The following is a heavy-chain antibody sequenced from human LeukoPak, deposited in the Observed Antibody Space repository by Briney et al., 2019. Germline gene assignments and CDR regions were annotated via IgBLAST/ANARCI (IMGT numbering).Heavy chain of an antibody. D-gene: IGHD3-10*01. J-gene: IGHJ4*02. CDR1: GFTFSSYS. Sequence: GRSLRLSCAASGFTFSSYSMNWVRQAPGKGLEWVSYISSSSSTIYYADSVKGRFTISRDNAENSLYLQMNSLSAEDTAVYYCAKDLSWFGGSLATFGYWGQGTLATVSS. CDR3: AKDLSWFGGSLATFGY. CDR2: ISSSSSTI. V-gene: IGHV3-48*01.